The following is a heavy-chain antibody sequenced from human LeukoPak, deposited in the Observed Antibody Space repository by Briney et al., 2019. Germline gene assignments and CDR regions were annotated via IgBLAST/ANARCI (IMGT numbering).Heavy chain of an antibody. J-gene: IGHJ5*02. CDR1: GYTFTGYY. CDR2: INPNSGGT. CDR3: ARGKLWLRFPPGANWFDP. D-gene: IGHD5-18*01. Sequence: ASVKVSCKASGYTFTGYYMHWVRQAPGQGLEWMGWINPNSGGTNYAQKFQGRVTMTRDTSISTAYMELSRLRSDDTAVYYCARGKLWLRFPPGANWFDPWGQGTLVTVSS. V-gene: IGHV1-2*02.